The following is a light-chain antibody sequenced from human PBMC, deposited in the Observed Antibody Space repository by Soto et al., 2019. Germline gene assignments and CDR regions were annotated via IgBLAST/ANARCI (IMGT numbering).Light chain of an antibody. CDR1: QCIRSA. Sequence: AIQMTQSPSSLSASVGDRITITCRASQCIRSALGWYQQKPGTAPKLLIFAASSLQGGVPARFSGDGSGTDFTLTISSLQPEDFGTYYCLQDYNYPLTFGPGTKVDIK. CDR3: LQDYNYPLT. V-gene: IGKV1-6*01. J-gene: IGKJ3*01. CDR2: AAS.